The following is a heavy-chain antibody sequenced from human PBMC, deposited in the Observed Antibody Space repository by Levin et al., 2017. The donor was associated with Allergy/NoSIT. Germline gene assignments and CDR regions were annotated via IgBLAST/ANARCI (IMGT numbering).Heavy chain of an antibody. V-gene: IGHV3-9*01. CDR3: AKDSGYQLRYVFWFDP. CDR2: ISWNSGSI. J-gene: IGHJ5*02. Sequence: GGSLRLSCAASGFTFDDYAMHWVRQAPGKGLEWVSGISWNSGSIGYADSVKGRFTISRDNAKNSLYLQMNSLRAEDTALYYCAKDSGYQLRYVFWFDPWGQGTLVTVSS. D-gene: IGHD2-2*01. CDR1: GFTFDDYA.